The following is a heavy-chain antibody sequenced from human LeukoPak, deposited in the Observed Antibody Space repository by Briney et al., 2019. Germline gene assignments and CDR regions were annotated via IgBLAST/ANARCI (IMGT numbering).Heavy chain of an antibody. CDR1: GFTFTSSA. Sequence: ASVKVSCKASGFTFTSSAMQWVRQARGQRLEWIGWIVVGSGNTNYAQKFQERVTITRDMSTSTAYMELSSLRSEDTAVYYCAAVPSYYYDSSGYNGDYWGQGTLVTVSS. V-gene: IGHV1-58*02. J-gene: IGHJ4*02. CDR2: IVVGSGNT. CDR3: AAVPSYYYDSSGYNGDY. D-gene: IGHD3-22*01.